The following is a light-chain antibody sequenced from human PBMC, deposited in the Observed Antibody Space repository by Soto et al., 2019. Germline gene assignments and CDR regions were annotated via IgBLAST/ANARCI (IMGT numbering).Light chain of an antibody. CDR1: QSVSSY. J-gene: IGKJ5*01. V-gene: IGKV3-11*01. CDR2: DAS. CDR3: QQRSNWPPSIT. Sequence: EIVLTQSPATLSLSPGERATLSCRASQSVSSYLAWYQQKPGQAPRLLIYDASNRATGIPARFSGSGSGTDFSLTISSLEPEDFAVYYCQQRSNWPPSITFGQGRLLEIK.